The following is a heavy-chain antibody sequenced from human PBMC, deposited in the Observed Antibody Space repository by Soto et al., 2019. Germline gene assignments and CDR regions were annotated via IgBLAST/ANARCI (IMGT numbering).Heavy chain of an antibody. CDR2: IKSKTDGGTT. CDR3: TTGRFSSSLYFDS. D-gene: IGHD6-6*01. Sequence: EVQLVESGGGLVKPGGTLRVSCAASGITFSNVWMTWVRQAPGKGLEWVGRIKSKTDGGTTDYGAPVRGRFTISRDDSKNTLYLQMNSLKPEDTAVYYCTTGRFSSSLYFDSWGQGTLVTVS. V-gene: IGHV3-15*01. J-gene: IGHJ4*02. CDR1: GITFSNVW.